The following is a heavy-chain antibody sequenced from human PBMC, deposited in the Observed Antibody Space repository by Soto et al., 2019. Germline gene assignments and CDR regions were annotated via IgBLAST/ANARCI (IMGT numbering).Heavy chain of an antibody. CDR3: AALMTRDIVVVPAATREGYFDY. Sequence: GASVKVSCQASGFTFTSSAVQWVRQARGQRLEWIGWIDVGSGNTNYGQKFQERVTITRDMSTSTAYMELSSLRSEDTAVYYCAALMTRDIVVVPAATREGYFDYWGQGTLVTVSS. V-gene: IGHV1-58*01. D-gene: IGHD2-2*01. J-gene: IGHJ4*02. CDR1: GFTFTSSA. CDR2: IDVGSGNT.